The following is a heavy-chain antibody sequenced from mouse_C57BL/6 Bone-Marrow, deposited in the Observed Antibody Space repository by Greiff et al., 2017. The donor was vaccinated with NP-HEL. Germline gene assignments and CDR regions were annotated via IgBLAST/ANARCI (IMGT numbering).Heavy chain of an antibody. V-gene: IGHV1-82*01. CDR2: IYPGDGDT. CDR1: GYAFSSSW. J-gene: IGHJ4*01. Sequence: QVQLQQSGPELVKPGASMKISCKASGYAFSSSWMNWVKQRPGKGLEWIGRIYPGDGDTNYNGKFKGKATLTADKSSSTAYMQLSSLTSEDSAVYFCARKFYDYDAMDYWGQGTSVTVSS. CDR3: ARKFYDYDAMDY. D-gene: IGHD2-3*01.